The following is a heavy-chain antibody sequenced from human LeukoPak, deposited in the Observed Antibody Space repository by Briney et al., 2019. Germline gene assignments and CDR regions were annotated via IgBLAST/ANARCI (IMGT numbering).Heavy chain of an antibody. V-gene: IGHV4-39*01. D-gene: IGHD3-10*01. J-gene: IGHJ4*02. CDR3: ARRIEYYGRPVFDY. CDR2: IYYSGST. Sequence: SETLSLTCTVSGGSLSSSSYYWGWVRQPPGTGLEWLGSIYYSGSTDYTLKSRVTISVDTSKNQFSLKLSSVTAADTAVYYCARRIEYYGRPVFDYWGQGTLVTVSS. CDR1: GGSLSSSSYY.